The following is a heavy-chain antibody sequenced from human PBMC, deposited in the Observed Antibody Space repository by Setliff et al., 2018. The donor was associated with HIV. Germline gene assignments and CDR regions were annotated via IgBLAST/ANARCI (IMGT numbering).Heavy chain of an antibody. CDR2: IYPSGTT. CDR3: ARMENYYYYMDV. J-gene: IGHJ6*03. D-gene: IGHD3-3*01. V-gene: IGHV4-38-2*01. Sequence: PSETLSLPCAVAGYSISSGHYWGWIRQPPGKGLEWIGSIYPSGTTYDNPSIKSRVTISVHTSKNQFSLKLSSVTAADTAVYYCARMENYYYYMDVWGKGTTVTVSS. CDR1: GYSISSGHY.